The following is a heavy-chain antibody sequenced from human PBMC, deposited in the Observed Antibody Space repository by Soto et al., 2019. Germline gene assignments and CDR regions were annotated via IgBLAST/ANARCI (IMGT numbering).Heavy chain of an antibody. CDR1: GGTFSSYA. CDR2: IIPIFGTA. D-gene: IGHD3-10*01. V-gene: IGHV1-69*13. CDR3: AREYYYGSGSYYNYYYYYGMDV. Sequence: SVKVSCKASGGTFSSYAISWARQAPGQGLEWMGGIIPIFGTANYAQKFQGRVTITADESTSTAYMELSSLRSEDTAVYYCAREYYYGSGSYYNYYYYYGMDVWGQGTTVTVSS. J-gene: IGHJ6*02.